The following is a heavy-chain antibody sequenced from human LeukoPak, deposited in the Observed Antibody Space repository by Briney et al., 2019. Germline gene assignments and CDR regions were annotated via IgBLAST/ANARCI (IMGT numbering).Heavy chain of an antibody. CDR2: ISGSGGST. V-gene: IGHV3-23*01. CDR1: GFTFSSYA. D-gene: IGHD3-10*01. J-gene: IGHJ6*02. Sequence: GGSLRLSCAASGFTFSSYAMSWVRQAPGKGLEWVSAISGSGGSTYYADSVKGRFTISRDNSKNTLYLQMNSLRAEDTAVYYCARDRLLWFGVDGMDVWGQGTTVTVSS. CDR3: ARDRLLWFGVDGMDV.